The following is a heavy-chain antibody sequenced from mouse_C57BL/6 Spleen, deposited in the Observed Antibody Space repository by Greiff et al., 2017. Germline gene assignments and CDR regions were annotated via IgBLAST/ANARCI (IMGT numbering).Heavy chain of an antibody. CDR1: GYTFTSYW. CDR2: IDPSDSYT. Sequence: QVQLQQPGAELVMPGASVKLSCKASGYTFTSYWMHWVKQRPGQGLEWIGEIDPSDSYTNYNQKFKGKSTLTVDKSSSTAYMQLSSLTSEDSAVYYCARSGGNYPYFDYWGQGTTLTVSS. J-gene: IGHJ2*01. CDR3: ARSGGNYPYFDY. D-gene: IGHD2-1*01. V-gene: IGHV1-69*01.